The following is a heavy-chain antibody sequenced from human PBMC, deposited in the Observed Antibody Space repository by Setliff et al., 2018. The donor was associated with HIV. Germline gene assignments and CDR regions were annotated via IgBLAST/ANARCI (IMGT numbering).Heavy chain of an antibody. J-gene: IGHJ3*02. D-gene: IGHD1-1*01. V-gene: IGHV1-69*13. Sequence: SVKVSCKASAYTVIGGTVMSYSISWVRQAPGQGLEWMGGIIPIFGTANYAPRFQGRVTITADESTSTVYMELSSLRSEDSAVYYCARGRASYNVFDIWGQGTMVTVSS. CDR1: AYTVIGGTVMSYS. CDR3: ARGRASYNVFDI. CDR2: IIPIFGTA.